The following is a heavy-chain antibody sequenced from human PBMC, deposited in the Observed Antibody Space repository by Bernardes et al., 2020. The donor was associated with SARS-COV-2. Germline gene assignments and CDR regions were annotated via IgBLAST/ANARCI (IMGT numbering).Heavy chain of an antibody. J-gene: IGHJ2*01. V-gene: IGHV1-2*02. D-gene: IGHD6-19*01. CDR1: GYTFTGYY. Sequence: ASVKVSCMASGYTFTGYYMHWVRQAPGQGLEWMGWINPNSGGTNYAQKFQGRVTMTRDTSISTAYMELSRLRSDDTAVYYCARDPSAVAAGAYFDLWGRGTLVTVSS. CDR3: ARDPSAVAAGAYFDL. CDR2: INPNSGGT.